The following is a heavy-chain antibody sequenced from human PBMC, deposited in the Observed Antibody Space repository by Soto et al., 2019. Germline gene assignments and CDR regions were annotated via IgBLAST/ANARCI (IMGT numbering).Heavy chain of an antibody. D-gene: IGHD3-3*01. V-gene: IGHV1-69*13. J-gene: IGHJ3*02. CDR3: ARGALKEFRSGYYILKTHDAFDS. Sequence: SVKVSCKASGGTFSRYSFTWVRQAPGHGLEWIGRIIPLFGIPTYAQKFQGRVTITADESTSTSYMELSSLRSDDTAVYYCARGALKEFRSGYYILKTHDAFDSWGQGTMVTFSS. CDR1: GGTFSRYS. CDR2: IIPLFGIP.